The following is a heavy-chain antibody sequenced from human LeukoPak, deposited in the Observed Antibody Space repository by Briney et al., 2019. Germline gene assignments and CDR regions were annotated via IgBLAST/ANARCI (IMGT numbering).Heavy chain of an antibody. V-gene: IGHV1-69*06. J-gene: IGHJ4*02. Sequence: ASVKVSCKASGGTFSSFGISRVRQAPGQGLEWMGGIIPIFGTAHYAQKFQGRVTVTADKSTNTAYMELSRLRSEGTAVYYCARVYADPDYYFDYWGQGTLVTVSS. CDR3: ARVYADPDYYFDY. D-gene: IGHD2-8*01. CDR2: IIPIFGTA. CDR1: GGTFSSFG.